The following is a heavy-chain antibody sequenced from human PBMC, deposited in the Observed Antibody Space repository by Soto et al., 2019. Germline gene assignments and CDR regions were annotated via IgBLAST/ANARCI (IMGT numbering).Heavy chain of an antibody. J-gene: IGHJ4*02. D-gene: IGHD6-13*01. CDR2: IYYSGST. V-gene: IGHV4-39*01. CDR1: GGSISSSSYY. CDR3: ASGYSSSWDLDY. Sequence: QLQLQESGPGLVKPSETLSLTCTVSGGSISSSSYYWGWIRQPPGKGLEWIGSIYYSGSTYYNPSLKSRVTISVDTSKNQFSLKLSSVTAADTAVYYCASGYSSSWDLDYWGQGTLVTVSS.